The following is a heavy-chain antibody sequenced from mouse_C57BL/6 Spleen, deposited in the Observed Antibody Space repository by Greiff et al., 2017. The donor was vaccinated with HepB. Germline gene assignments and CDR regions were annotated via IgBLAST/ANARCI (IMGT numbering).Heavy chain of an antibody. CDR3: ARWDQITTDAMDY. CDR1: GYTFTSYW. D-gene: IGHD1-1*01. Sequence: QVQLQQPGAELVKPGASVKMSCKASGYTFTSYWITWVKQRPGQGLEWIGDIYPGSGSTNYNEKFKSKATLTVDTSSSTAYMQLSSLPSEDSAVYYCARWDQITTDAMDYWGHGTSVTVSS. J-gene: IGHJ4*01. V-gene: IGHV1-55*01. CDR2: IYPGSGST.